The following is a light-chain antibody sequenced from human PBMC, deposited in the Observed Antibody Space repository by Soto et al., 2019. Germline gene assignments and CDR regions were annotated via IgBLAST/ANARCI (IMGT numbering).Light chain of an antibody. CDR3: QSYDSSLRVV. CDR2: GNN. V-gene: IGLV1-40*01. CDR1: TSNIGAGYD. J-gene: IGLJ2*01. Sequence: QSVLTQPPSVSGAPGQRVTISCTESTSNIGAGYDVHWYQQLPGTPPKLLIYGNNNRPSGVPDRFSGSKSGTSASLAITGLQAEDEADYYCQSYDSSLRVVFGGGTKLTVL.